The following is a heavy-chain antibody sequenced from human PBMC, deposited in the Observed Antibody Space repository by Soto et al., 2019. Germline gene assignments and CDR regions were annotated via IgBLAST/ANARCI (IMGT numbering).Heavy chain of an antibody. D-gene: IGHD2-8*02. Sequence: GGSLRLSCVASGFMFSNYAMNWVRQAPGKGVEWVSGISASGDTTEYADSVKGRFSVSRDNSKNTLYLQMNSLRAEDTAVYYCAPYWRNYRFDYLGQETLVNVSS. V-gene: IGHV3-23*01. CDR3: APYWRNYRFDY. CDR1: GFMFSNYA. CDR2: ISASGDTT. J-gene: IGHJ4*02.